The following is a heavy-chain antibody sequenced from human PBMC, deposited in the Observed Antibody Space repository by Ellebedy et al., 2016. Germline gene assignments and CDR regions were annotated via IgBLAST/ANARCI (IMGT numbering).Heavy chain of an antibody. CDR3: ARNLYSGSYYSGWFDP. CDR2: ICTSGST. V-gene: IGHV4-4*07. D-gene: IGHD1-26*01. J-gene: IGHJ5*02. CDR1: GGSISSYY. Sequence: SETLSLTCTVSGGSISSYYWSWIRQPAGKGLEWIGRICTSGSTNYNPSLKSRVTMSVDTSKNQFSLKLSSVTAADTAVYYCARNLYSGSYYSGWFDPWGQGTLVTVSS.